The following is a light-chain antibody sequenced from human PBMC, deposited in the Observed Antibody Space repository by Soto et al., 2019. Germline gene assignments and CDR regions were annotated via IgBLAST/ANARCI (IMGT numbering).Light chain of an antibody. J-gene: IGKJ1*01. CDR3: QHCGSSPWT. Sequence: LLTQSPSTLSVSAGERATLSCRASQSVSSSYLAWYQQKPGEAPRLLIYAASTRATGIPDRFSGGGSGTDFTLTISRLQPEDFAAYYCQHCGSSPWTFGQGTKVDIK. CDR1: QSVSSSY. CDR2: AAS. V-gene: IGKV3-20*01.